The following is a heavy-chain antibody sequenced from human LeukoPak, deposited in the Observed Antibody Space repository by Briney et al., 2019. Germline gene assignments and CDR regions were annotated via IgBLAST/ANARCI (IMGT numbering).Heavy chain of an antibody. J-gene: IGHJ6*03. CDR2: IWYDGSNK. V-gene: IGHV3-33*06. CDR3: AKISVWFGELRNDYYMDV. Sequence: GGSLRLSCAASGFTFINSGMHWVRQAPGKGLEWVAVIWYDGSNKYYADSVKGRFTISRDSSKNTLYLQMNSLRAEDTAVYYCAKISVWFGELRNDYYMDVWGKGTTVTVSS. CDR1: GFTFINSG. D-gene: IGHD3-10*01.